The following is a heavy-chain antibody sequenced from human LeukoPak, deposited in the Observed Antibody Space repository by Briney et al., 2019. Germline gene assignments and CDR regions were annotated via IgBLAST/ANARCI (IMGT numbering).Heavy chain of an antibody. CDR1: GYTFTSYG. Sequence: GASVKVSCKASGYTFTSYGIRWVRQAPGQGLEWMGWISAYNGNTNYAQKLQGRVTMTTDTSTSTAYMELRSLRSDDTAVYYCARACSSTSCLYYYGMDVWGQGTTVTVSS. D-gene: IGHD2-2*01. J-gene: IGHJ6*02. V-gene: IGHV1-18*01. CDR3: ARACSSTSCLYYYGMDV. CDR2: ISAYNGNT.